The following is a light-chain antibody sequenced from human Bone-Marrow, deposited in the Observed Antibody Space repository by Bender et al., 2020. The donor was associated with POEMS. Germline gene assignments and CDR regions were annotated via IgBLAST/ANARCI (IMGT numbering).Light chain of an antibody. CDR3: GTWDNSLRVVV. V-gene: IGLV1-51*02. CDR1: STDVGSYNL. CDR2: END. J-gene: IGLJ3*02. Sequence: QSALTQPASVSGSPGQSITISCTGTSTDVGSYNLVSWYQQLPGTAPKLLIYENDQRLSRIPDRFSGSKSGTSATLAITGLQTGDEADYYCGTWDNSLRVVVFGGGTKVTVL.